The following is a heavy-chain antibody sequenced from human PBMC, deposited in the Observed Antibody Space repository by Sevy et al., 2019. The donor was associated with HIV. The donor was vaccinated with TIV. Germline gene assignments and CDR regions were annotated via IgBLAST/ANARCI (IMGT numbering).Heavy chain of an antibody. CDR2: ISDSGDTT. V-gene: IGHV3-23*01. J-gene: IGHJ4*02. D-gene: IGHD3-10*01. CDR3: AKLPSTVMFREKGY. CDR1: GFTFTNYA. Sequence: GGSLRLSCAASGFTFTNYAMNWVRQAPGKGLEWVSGISDSGDTTHYAESVKGRFTISRDNSKNTVSLQMSNLRAEDTAIYYCAKLPSTVMFREKGYWGQGTRVTVSS.